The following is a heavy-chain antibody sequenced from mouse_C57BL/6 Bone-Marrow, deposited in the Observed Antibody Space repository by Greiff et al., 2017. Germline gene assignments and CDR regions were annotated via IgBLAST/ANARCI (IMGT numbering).Heavy chain of an antibody. CDR1: GYTFTSYW. CDR3: TRPDGYYPAWFAY. CDR2: IYPGNSDT. D-gene: IGHD2-3*01. Sequence: EVQLQQSGTVLARPGASVKMSCKTSGYTFTSYWMHWVKQRPGQGLEWIGAIYPGNSDTSYNQKFKGKAKLTAVTSASTAYMELSSLTNEDSAVYYGTRPDGYYPAWFAYWGQGTLVTVSA. V-gene: IGHV1-5*01. J-gene: IGHJ3*01.